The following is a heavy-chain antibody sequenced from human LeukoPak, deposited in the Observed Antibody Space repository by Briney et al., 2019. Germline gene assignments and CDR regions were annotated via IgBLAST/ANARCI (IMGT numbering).Heavy chain of an antibody. CDR1: GFTFSSYS. CDR2: ISSSSSYI. Sequence: GGSLRLSCAASGFTFSSYSMNWVRQAPGKGLEWVSSISSSSSYIYYADSVKGRFTISRDNAKNSLYLQMNSLRAEDTAVYYCARDRGGYCSSTSCYAPPDYGMDVWGQGTTVTVSS. CDR3: ARDRGGYCSSTSCYAPPDYGMDV. D-gene: IGHD2-2*01. J-gene: IGHJ6*02. V-gene: IGHV3-21*01.